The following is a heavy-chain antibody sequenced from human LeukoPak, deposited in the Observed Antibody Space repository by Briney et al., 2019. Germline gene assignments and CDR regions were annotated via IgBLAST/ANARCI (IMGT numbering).Heavy chain of an antibody. CDR3: ARAPLEGIAVAGTEYFQH. V-gene: IGHV1-18*01. Sequence: ASVKVSCKASGYTFTSYGISWVRQAPGQGLEWMGWISAYNGNTNYAQKLQGRVTMTTDTSTSTAYMELRSLRSDDTAVYYCARAPLEGIAVAGTEYFQHWGQGTLVTVSA. D-gene: IGHD6-19*01. CDR2: ISAYNGNT. J-gene: IGHJ1*01. CDR1: GYTFTSYG.